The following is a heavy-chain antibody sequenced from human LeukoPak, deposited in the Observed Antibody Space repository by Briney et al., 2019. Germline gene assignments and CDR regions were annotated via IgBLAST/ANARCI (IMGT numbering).Heavy chain of an antibody. D-gene: IGHD5-18*01. CDR3: AIDPGTVDTPMVPVWDY. J-gene: IGHJ4*02. CDR2: ISSTSTYI. Sequence: GESLRLSCAASGFTLSNYKMNWVRQAPGRGLEWVSSISSTSTYIYYTDSVKGRFTISRDNAKNSLYMQMNSLRAEDTAVYYCAIDPGTVDTPMVPVWDYWGQGAVVTVSS. V-gene: IGHV3-21*01. CDR1: GFTLSNYK.